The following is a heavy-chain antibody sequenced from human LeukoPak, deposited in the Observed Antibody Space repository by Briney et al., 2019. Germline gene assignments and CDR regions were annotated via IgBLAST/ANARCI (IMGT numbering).Heavy chain of an antibody. CDR3: AREDAAIAVAVSGVDY. V-gene: IGHV3-33*01. J-gene: IGHJ4*02. D-gene: IGHD6-19*01. CDR1: GFTFSSYG. Sequence: GGSLRLSCAASGFTFSSYGMHWVRQAPGKGLEWVAVIWYDGSNKYYADSVKGRFTISRDNSKNTLYLQMNSLRAEDTAVYYCAREDAAIAVAVSGVDYWGQGTLVTVSS. CDR2: IWYDGSNK.